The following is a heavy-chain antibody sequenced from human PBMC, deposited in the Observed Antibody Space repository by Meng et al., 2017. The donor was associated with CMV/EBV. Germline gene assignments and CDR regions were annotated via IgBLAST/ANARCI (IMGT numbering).Heavy chain of an antibody. J-gene: IGHJ4*02. CDR1: GFTFSSYW. D-gene: IGHD1-26*01. V-gene: IGHV3-7*01. CDR3: ATYSGYYSMNQ. Sequence: SCDASGFTFSSYWMSWVRQAPGKGLEWVANIKKDGSEKYYVDSVKGRFTISRDNAKNSLSLQMNSLSVEDTAVYYCATYSGYYSMNQWGPGTLVTVSS. CDR2: IKKDGSEK.